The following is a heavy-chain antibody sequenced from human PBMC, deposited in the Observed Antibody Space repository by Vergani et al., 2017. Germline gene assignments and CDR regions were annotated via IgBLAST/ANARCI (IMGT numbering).Heavy chain of an antibody. CDR1: GFSLSTSGVG. Sequence: QITLKESGPTLVKPTQTLTLTCTFSGFSLSTSGVGVGWIRQPPGKALEWLALIYWDDDKRYSPSLKSRLTITKDTSKNQVVLTMTNMDPVDTATYYCARHIGGYDSSGYYYHLPFDIWGQGTMVTVSS. CDR2: IYWDDDK. V-gene: IGHV2-5*02. J-gene: IGHJ3*02. CDR3: ARHIGGYDSSGYYYHLPFDI. D-gene: IGHD3-22*01.